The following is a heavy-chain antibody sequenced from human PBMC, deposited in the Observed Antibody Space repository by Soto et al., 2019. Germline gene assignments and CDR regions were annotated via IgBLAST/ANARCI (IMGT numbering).Heavy chain of an antibody. CDR2: IRNSRINK. D-gene: IGHD3-3*01. Sequence: VLSLRLSCAVSGFTFRDYGRHWVRKATGRGLEWISVIRNSRINKYYADSVKGRFTISRDNSKNTLYLQMNSLRAEDTAVYYCAKGALRFLEWLSQPSYYYYGMDVWGQGTTVTVSS. CDR1: GFTFRDYG. V-gene: IGHV3-30*18. CDR3: AKGALRFLEWLSQPSYYYYGMDV. J-gene: IGHJ6*02.